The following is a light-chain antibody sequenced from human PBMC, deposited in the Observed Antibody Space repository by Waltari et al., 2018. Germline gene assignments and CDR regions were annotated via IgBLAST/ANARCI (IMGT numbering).Light chain of an antibody. CDR1: QIIAGS. V-gene: IGKV1-39*01. CDR2: AAS. CDR3: QQSYSTPV. Sequence: DIQMTQSPPSLSASVGDRVTISCRASQIIAGSLNWYQQKTGKTPKLIIYAASNLQSGVPSRFSGSGSGTDFTLTITSLQPEDFATYYCQQSYSTPVFGGGTKVEI. J-gene: IGKJ4*01.